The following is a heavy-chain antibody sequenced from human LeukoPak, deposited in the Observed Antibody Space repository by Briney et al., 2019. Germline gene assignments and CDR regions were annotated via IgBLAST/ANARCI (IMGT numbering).Heavy chain of an antibody. D-gene: IGHD3-22*01. J-gene: IGHJ4*02. CDR1: GGSISSYY. CDR2: IYYSGST. V-gene: IGHV4-59*12. CDR3: ARGSGGVTYYYDSSGYSLFDY. Sequence: PSEILSLTCTVSGGSISSYYWSWIRQPPGKGLEWIGYIYYSGSTYYNPSLKSRVTISVDTSKNQFSLKLSSVTAADTAVYYCARGSGGVTYYYDSSGYSLFDYWGQGTLVTVSS.